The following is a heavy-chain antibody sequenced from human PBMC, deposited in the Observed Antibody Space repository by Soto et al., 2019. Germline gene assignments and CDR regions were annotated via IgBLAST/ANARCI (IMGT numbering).Heavy chain of an antibody. Sequence: ETLSLTCTVSGDSISSGDYYWSWIRQPPGKGLEWVSAISGSGGSTYYADSVKGRFTISRDNSKNTLYLQMNSLRAEDTAVYYCAKRAHGLYFDYWGQGTLVTVSS. CDR2: ISGSGGST. J-gene: IGHJ4*02. CDR3: AKRAHGLYFDY. V-gene: IGHV3-23*01. CDR1: GDSISSGDYY.